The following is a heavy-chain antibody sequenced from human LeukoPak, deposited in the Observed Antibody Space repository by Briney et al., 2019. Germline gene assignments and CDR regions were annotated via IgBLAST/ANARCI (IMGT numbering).Heavy chain of an antibody. Sequence: PSETLSITCTVSGDSITNYYWSWIRHSPGKGLESIGFIHHSGSANYNPSLKSRVTMSVDTSKNQFSLKMSSVTAADTAVYHCARARRVAVRGQYFDFWGQGALVTVSS. CDR1: GDSITNYY. CDR2: IHHSGSA. V-gene: IGHV4-59*01. D-gene: IGHD3-10*02. CDR3: ARARRVAVRGQYFDF. J-gene: IGHJ5*01.